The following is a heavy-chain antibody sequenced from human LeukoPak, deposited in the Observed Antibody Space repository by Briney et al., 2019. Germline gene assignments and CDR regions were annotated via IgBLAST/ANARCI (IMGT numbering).Heavy chain of an antibody. V-gene: IGHV3-7*01. CDR3: TRDSQGSGTYSTDQ. J-gene: IGHJ4*02. Sequence: GGSLRLSCVASGFTSSSSWMSWVRQGPGKGPEWVANMNQDGSRKYYVDSVKGRFTISRDNAKNSLFLQMNGLRDEDTAVYYCTRDSQGSGTYSTDQWGQGTLVTVSS. CDR1: GFTSSSSW. D-gene: IGHD3-10*01. CDR2: MNQDGSRK.